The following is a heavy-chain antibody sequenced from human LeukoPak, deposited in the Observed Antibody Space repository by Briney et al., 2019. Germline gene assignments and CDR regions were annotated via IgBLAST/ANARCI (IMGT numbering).Heavy chain of an antibody. CDR1: GGSISSGDYY. Sequence: PSETLSLTCTVSGGSISSGDYYWSWIRQPPGKGLEWIGYIYYSGSTYYNPSLKSRVTISVDTSKNQFSLKVNSVTAADTAVYYCARGPYYYGSGSYYRGLDYWGLGALVTVSS. J-gene: IGHJ4*02. CDR2: IYYSGST. D-gene: IGHD3-10*01. V-gene: IGHV4-30-4*02. CDR3: ARGPYYYGSGSYYRGLDY.